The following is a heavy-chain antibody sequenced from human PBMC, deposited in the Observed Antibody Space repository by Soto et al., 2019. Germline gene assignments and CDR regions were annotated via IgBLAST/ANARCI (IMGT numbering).Heavy chain of an antibody. Sequence: QVQLQESGPGRVKPSETLSLTCTVSGGSITNYYCSWFRQPPGKGLEWIGYINYDGYSAYNLSLKRRVTLSMDASRTQSSLMLESVTATDTAVYYCARHGFGPLHGLVDVWGPGTTVIVSS. D-gene: IGHD3-10*01. CDR1: GGSITNYY. CDR3: ARHGFGPLHGLVDV. V-gene: IGHV4-59*08. CDR2: INYDGYS. J-gene: IGHJ6*02.